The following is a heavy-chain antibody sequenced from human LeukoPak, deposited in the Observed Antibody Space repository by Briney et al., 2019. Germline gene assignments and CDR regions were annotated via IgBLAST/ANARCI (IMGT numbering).Heavy chain of an antibody. D-gene: IGHD4-17*01. Sequence: SQTLSLTCTVSGGSISSGGYYWSWIRQHPGKGLEWIGYIYYSGSTYYNPSLKSRVTISVDTSKNQFSLKLSSVTAADTAVSYCARVGENGDLYYFDYWGQGTLVTVSS. CDR2: IYYSGST. V-gene: IGHV4-31*03. J-gene: IGHJ4*02. CDR1: GGSISSGGYY. CDR3: ARVGENGDLYYFDY.